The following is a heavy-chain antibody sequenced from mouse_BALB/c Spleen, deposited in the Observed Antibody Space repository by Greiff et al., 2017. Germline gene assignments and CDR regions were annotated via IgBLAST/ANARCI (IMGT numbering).Heavy chain of an antibody. Sequence: QVQLQQSGAELVRPGVSVKISCKGSGYTFTDYAMHWVKQSHAKSLEWIGVISTYYGDASYNQKFKGKATMTVDKSSSTAYMELARLTSEDSAIYYCARGGYDYETWFAYWGQGTLVTVSA. CDR1: GYTFTDYA. D-gene: IGHD2-4*01. J-gene: IGHJ3*01. CDR2: ISTYYGDA. CDR3: ARGGYDYETWFAY. V-gene: IGHV1S137*01.